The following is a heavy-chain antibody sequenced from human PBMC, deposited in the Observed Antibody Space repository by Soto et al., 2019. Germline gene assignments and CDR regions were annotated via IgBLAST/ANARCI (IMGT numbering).Heavy chain of an antibody. CDR1: GYTFTSYA. J-gene: IGHJ6*02. D-gene: IGHD5-12*01. CDR3: ARDRVEMATRNYYGMDV. CDR2: INAGNGNT. V-gene: IGHV1-3*01. Sequence: ASVKVSCKASGYTFTSYAMHWVRQAPGQRLEWMGWINAGNGNTKYSQKFQGRVTITRDTSASTAYMELSSLRSEDTAVYYCARDRVEMATRNYYGMDVWGQGTTVTVSS.